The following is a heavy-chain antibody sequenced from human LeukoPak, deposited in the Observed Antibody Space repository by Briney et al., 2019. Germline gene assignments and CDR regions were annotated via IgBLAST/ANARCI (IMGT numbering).Heavy chain of an antibody. J-gene: IGHJ4*02. Sequence: GGSLRLSCSALAFIFSIYWMTWFRQAPGKGLEWVANIRQDGSEKYYVDSVKGRFTISRDNAKKSLYLQMNSLRAEDTAVYFFSMDMIILQSGGQGTLVTVSS. V-gene: IGHV3-7*04. CDR2: IRQDGSEK. CDR3: SMDMIILQS. D-gene: IGHD3-16*01. CDR1: AFIFSIYW.